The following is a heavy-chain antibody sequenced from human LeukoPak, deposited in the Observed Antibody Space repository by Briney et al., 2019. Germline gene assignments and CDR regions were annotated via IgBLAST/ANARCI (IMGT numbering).Heavy chain of an antibody. Sequence: GESLKISCKGSGYSFSSYWIAWVRQMPGKGLEYMGIIYAADSETRYRPSFQGQVTMSVDNSISAAYLQWSSLKASDTAMYYCARPVAAGGHAFDIWGQGTMVTVSS. CDR3: ARPVAAGGHAFDI. CDR2: IYAADSET. CDR1: GYSFSSYW. D-gene: IGHD2-15*01. V-gene: IGHV5-51*01. J-gene: IGHJ3*02.